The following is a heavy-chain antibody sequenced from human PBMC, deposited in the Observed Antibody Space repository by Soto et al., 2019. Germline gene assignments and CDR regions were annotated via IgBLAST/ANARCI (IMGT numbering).Heavy chain of an antibody. CDR3: ARTYYYGTGYFQH. V-gene: IGHV3-11*01. Sequence: QVQLVESGGGLVKPGGSLRLSCAASGFSFSDYYMSWIRQAPGKGLEWVSYVSGTGSTKYYADSAKGRFTISRDNAENSLYLQMNSLRAEDTAVYYCARTYYYGTGYFQHWGQGTLVTVSS. J-gene: IGHJ1*01. D-gene: IGHD3-10*01. CDR2: VSGTGSTK. CDR1: GFSFSDYY.